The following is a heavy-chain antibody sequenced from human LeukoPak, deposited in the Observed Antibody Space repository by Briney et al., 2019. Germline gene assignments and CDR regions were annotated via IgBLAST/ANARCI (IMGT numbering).Heavy chain of an antibody. D-gene: IGHD3-10*01. Sequence: PGGSLRLSCAASGFTVSSNYMSWVRQAPGKGLEWVGRIKSKTDGGTTDYAAPVKGRFTISRDDSKNTLYLQMNSLKTEDTAVYYCTTDLWFGELLFIYWGQGTLVTVSS. CDR1: GFTVSSNY. V-gene: IGHV3-15*01. CDR3: TTDLWFGELLFIY. J-gene: IGHJ4*02. CDR2: IKSKTDGGTT.